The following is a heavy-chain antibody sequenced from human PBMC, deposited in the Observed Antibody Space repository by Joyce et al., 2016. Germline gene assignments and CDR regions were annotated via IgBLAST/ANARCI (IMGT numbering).Heavy chain of an antibody. CDR3: ARSGRYDLGYFDS. CDR1: GGSISSSSYY. V-gene: IGHV4-39*01. Sequence: QLQLQESGPGLVKSSETLSLTCTVSGGSISSSSYYWGWIRQPPGKGLEWIGTIYYTESTYYNASLKSRVSVSIDTSENQVSLKLSSVTAADTAVYFCARSGRYDLGYFDSWGQGTLVTVSS. D-gene: IGHD3-3*01. CDR2: IYYTEST. J-gene: IGHJ4*02.